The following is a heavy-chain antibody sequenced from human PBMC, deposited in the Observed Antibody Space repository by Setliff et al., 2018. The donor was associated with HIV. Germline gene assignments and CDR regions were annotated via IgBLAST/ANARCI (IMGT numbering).Heavy chain of an antibody. Sequence: GGSLRLSCAASGFTFSDYYMSWIRQAPGKGLEWVAYISYDGSSKYYADSVKGRFTISRDKSKSTLYLQMNSLRVEDTAVYYCARVWAMQQLVPGYWGQGTLVTVSS. CDR2: ISYDGSSK. D-gene: IGHD6-6*01. CDR3: ARVWAMQQLVPGY. CDR1: GFTFSDYY. V-gene: IGHV3-30*01. J-gene: IGHJ4*02.